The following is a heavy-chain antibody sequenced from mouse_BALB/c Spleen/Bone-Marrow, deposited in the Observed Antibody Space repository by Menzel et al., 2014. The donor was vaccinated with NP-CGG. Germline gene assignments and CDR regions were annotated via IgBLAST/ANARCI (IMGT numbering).Heavy chain of an antibody. Sequence: DVKLVESGGGLVQPGGSRKLSCAASGFTFSSFGMHWVRQAPEKGLEWVAYISSGSSTIYYADTVKGRFTISRDNPKNTLFLQMTSLRSEDTAMYYCARGGNYAWLAYWGQGTSVTVSS. CDR1: GFTFSSFG. V-gene: IGHV5-17*02. J-gene: IGHJ4*01. CDR2: ISSGSSTI. D-gene: IGHD2-1*01. CDR3: ARGGNYAWLAY.